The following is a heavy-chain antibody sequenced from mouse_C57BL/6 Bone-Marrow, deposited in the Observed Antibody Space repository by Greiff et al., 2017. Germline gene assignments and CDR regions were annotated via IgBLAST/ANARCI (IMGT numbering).Heavy chain of an antibody. J-gene: IGHJ2*01. CDR1: GFNIKDDY. CDR2: IDPENGDN. V-gene: IGHV14-4*01. CDR3: TSLYGSGGV. Sequence: EVQLQQSGAELVRPGASVKLSCTASGFNIKDDYMHWVKQRPEQGLEWIGWIDPENGDNEYASKFQGKATIPADTASTTAYLQLSSLTSEATAFYYCTSLYGSGGVWGQGTTLTVSS. D-gene: IGHD1-1*01.